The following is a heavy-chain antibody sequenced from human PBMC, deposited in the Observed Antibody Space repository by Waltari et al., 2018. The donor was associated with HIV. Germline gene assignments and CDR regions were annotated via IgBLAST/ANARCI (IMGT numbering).Heavy chain of an antibody. CDR1: GGSFSDYY. CDR2: ISQRRIT. J-gene: IGHJ4*02. V-gene: IGHV4-34*01. CDR3: ATMRSTIEGPPSDS. Sequence: VQLQQWGAGLLKPSETLSLTCAVYGGSFSDYYWSWIRQPPGKGLEWIGEISQRRITNYNPSLKSRVSISVDTSKNQFSLKLTSVTAADTAVYYCATMRSTIEGPPSDSWGQGTLVTVSS. D-gene: IGHD1-26*01.